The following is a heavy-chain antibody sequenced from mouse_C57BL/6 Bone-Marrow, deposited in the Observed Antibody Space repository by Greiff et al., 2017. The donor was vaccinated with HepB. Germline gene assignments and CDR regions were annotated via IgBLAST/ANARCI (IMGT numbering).Heavy chain of an antibody. J-gene: IGHJ4*01. V-gene: IGHV2-6-1*01. Sequence: QVQLKESGPGLVAPSQSLSITCTVSGFSLTSYGVHWVRQPPGKGLEWLVVIWSDGSTTYNSALKSRLSISKDNSKSQVFLKMNSLQTDDTAMYYCARQGNYYGSSYPPYAMDYWGQGTSVTVSS. CDR3: ARQGNYYGSSYPPYAMDY. D-gene: IGHD1-1*01. CDR1: GFSLTSYG. CDR2: IWSDGST.